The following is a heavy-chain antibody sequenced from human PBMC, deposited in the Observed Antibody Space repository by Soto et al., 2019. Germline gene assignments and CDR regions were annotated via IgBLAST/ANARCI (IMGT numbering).Heavy chain of an antibody. CDR2: MYHSGST. CDR1: GGSISSSNW. Sequence: QVQLQESGPGLVKPSGTLSLTCAVSGGSISSSNWWSWVRQPAGKGLEWIGEMYHSGSTNYNPSLNSRATISLNKSKNQFSLKLSSVTAADTAVYYCARVGSYYRDYSGWFDPWGQGTLVTVSS. D-gene: IGHD4-17*01. V-gene: IGHV4-4*02. J-gene: IGHJ5*02. CDR3: ARVGSYYRDYSGWFDP.